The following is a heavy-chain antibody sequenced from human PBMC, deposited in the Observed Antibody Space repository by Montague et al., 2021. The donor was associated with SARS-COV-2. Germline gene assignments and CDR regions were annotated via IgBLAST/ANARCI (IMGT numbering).Heavy chain of an antibody. CDR2: IYYSGNT. CDR3: ARQVGTMIVVVIIKLRYYFDY. J-gene: IGHJ4*02. V-gene: IGHV4-39*01. CDR1: GGSISSSSYY. Sequence: SETLSLTCTVSGGSISSSSYYWGWIRQPPGKGLEWIGSIYYSGNTYYNPSLKSRVTISVDTSKNQFSLKLSSVTAADTAVYYCARQVGTMIVVVIIKLRYYFDYWGQGTLVTVSS. D-gene: IGHD3-22*01.